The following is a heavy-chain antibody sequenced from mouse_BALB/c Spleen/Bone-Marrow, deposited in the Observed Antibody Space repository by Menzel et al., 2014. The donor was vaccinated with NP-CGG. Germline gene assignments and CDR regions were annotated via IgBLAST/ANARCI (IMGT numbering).Heavy chain of an antibody. CDR2: INPDSSTI. CDR3: ARAHYYGLFAY. Sequence: EVKLVESGGGLVQPGGSLKLSCAASGFDFSRYWMSWVRQAPGKGLEWIGEINPDSSTINYTPSLKDKFLISRDNAKNTLYLQMSKVRSEDAALYYCARAHYYGLFAYWGQGTLVIVSA. CDR1: GFDFSRYW. J-gene: IGHJ3*01. D-gene: IGHD1-2*01. V-gene: IGHV4-1*02.